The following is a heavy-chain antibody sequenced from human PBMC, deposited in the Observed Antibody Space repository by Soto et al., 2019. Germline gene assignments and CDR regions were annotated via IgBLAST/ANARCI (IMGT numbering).Heavy chain of an antibody. CDR1: GGSISSGGYY. CDR2: IYYSGST. D-gene: IGHD3-22*01. CDR3: ARTPPYYYDTIGYPYYFDN. V-gene: IGHV4-31*03. Sequence: SETLSLTCTVSGGSISSGGYYWSWIRQHPGKGLEWIGYIYYSGSTYYNPSLKSRVTISVDTSKNQFSLKLSSVTAADTAVYYCARTPPYYYDTIGYPYYFDNWGQGTLVTVSS. J-gene: IGHJ4*02.